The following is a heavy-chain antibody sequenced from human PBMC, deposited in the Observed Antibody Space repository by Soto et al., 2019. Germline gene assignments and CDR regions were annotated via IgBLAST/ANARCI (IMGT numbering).Heavy chain of an antibody. Sequence: SQTLSLTCAISGDSVSSNSAAWNWIRQSPSRGLEWLGRTYYRSKWYNDYAVSVKSRITINPDTSKNQFYLQLNSVTPEDTAVYFCARYYSSSWYENYYYYYMDVWGKGTTVTVSS. V-gene: IGHV6-1*01. CDR2: TYYRSKWYN. J-gene: IGHJ6*03. D-gene: IGHD6-13*01. CDR3: ARYYSSSWYENYYYYYMDV. CDR1: GDSVSSNSAA.